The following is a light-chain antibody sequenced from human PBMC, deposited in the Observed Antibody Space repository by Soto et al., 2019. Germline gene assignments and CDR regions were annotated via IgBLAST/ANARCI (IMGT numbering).Light chain of an antibody. J-gene: IGKJ1*01. V-gene: IGKV3-20*01. CDR2: GAS. CDR1: QSVSSSY. Sequence: EIVLTQSPGTLSLSPGERATLSCRASQSVSSSYLAWYQQKPGQAPRLLIYGASSRATGIPDRFSGSGSGTDFTVIISRLEPEDFAVYYCQQYGSSPQTCGQGTKVEI. CDR3: QQYGSSPQT.